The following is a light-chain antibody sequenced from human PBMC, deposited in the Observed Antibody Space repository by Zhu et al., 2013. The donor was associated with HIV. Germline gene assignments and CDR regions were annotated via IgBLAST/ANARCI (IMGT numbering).Light chain of an antibody. Sequence: QSVLTQPPSVSGAPGQRVTISCTGSSSNIGATDSVHWYQHLPGTAPKLLISGNTNRPSGVPDRFSGSKSGTSASLAITGLQAEDEADYYCAAWDDSRHVVFGGGTKLTVL. V-gene: IGLV1-40*01. CDR2: GNT. CDR3: AAWDDSRHVV. J-gene: IGLJ2*01. CDR1: SSNIGATDS.